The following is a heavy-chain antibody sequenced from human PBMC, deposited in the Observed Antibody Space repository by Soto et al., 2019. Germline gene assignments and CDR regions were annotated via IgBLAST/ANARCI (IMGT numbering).Heavy chain of an antibody. CDR2: ISAYNGNT. Sequence: ASVKVSCKASGYTFNIYSISWVRQAPGQGLEWMGWISAYNGNTNYAQKLQGRITMTTDTSTSTAYMELRSLRSDDTAVYYCAGSNSGSYYSVFDSWGQGTLVTVSS. V-gene: IGHV1-18*01. CDR3: AGSNSGSYYSVFDS. D-gene: IGHD1-26*01. CDR1: GYTFNIYS. J-gene: IGHJ4*02.